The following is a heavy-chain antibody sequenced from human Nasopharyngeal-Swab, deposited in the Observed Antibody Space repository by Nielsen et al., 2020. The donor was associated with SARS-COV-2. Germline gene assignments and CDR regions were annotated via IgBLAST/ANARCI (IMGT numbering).Heavy chain of an antibody. CDR2: IKQDGSER. Sequence: GGSLRLPCAASGFNFNNYWMSWVRQAPGKGLEWVANIKQDGSERHYLESVRGRFTISRDNATNTLYLPMNSLRAEDTAVYYCARAGIVGVPGDFDYWGQGTLVTVSS. CDR3: ARAGIVGVPGDFDY. CDR1: GFNFNNYW. V-gene: IGHV3-7*01. D-gene: IGHD1-26*01. J-gene: IGHJ4*02.